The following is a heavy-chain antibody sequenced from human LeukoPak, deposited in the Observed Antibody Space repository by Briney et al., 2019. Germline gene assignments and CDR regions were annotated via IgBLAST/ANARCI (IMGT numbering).Heavy chain of an antibody. V-gene: IGHV4-59*01. J-gene: IGHJ4*02. Sequence: SETLSLTRIGSGGFLSRYYWSWLRQPGGKGLAGIGYIYYSGSTNYNPSLRSRVTISVDTSKNQFSLKLSSVTAADTAVYYCARDKGWDYGSGSYYNVWGQGTLVTVSS. CDR3: ARDKGWDYGSGSYYNV. D-gene: IGHD3-10*01. CDR2: IYYSGST. CDR1: GGFLSRYY.